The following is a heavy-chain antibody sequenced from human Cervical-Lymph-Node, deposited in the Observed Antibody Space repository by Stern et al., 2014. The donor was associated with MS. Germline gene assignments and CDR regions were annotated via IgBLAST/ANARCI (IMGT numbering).Heavy chain of an antibody. CDR2: IYHSGST. CDR3: ARVRDYCSSTSCSSGMDV. Sequence: QVQLQESGPGLVKPSGTLSLTCAVSGGSISSSNWWSWVRQPPGKGLEWIGEIYHSGSTNYNPSLKSRVTISVDKSKNQFSLKLSSVTAADTAVYYCARVRDYCSSTSCSSGMDVWGQGTTVTVSS. V-gene: IGHV4-4*02. D-gene: IGHD2-2*01. J-gene: IGHJ6*02. CDR1: GGSISSSNW.